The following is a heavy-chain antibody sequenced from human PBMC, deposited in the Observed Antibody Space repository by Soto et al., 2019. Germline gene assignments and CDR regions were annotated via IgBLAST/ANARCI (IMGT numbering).Heavy chain of an antibody. CDR1: GLTFSSYE. CDR2: ISKRGSII. V-gene: IGHV3-48*03. CDR3: ASVMLRFSYGIDV. Sequence: VGSLRLSCAASGLTFSSYEMHWVRQAPGKGLEWVSYISKRGSIIYYTDSVKGRFTISRDNAKNLLYLEMNSLRAEDSAVYFCASVMLRFSYGIDVWGQGTTVTVSS. J-gene: IGHJ6*02. D-gene: IGHD3-3*01.